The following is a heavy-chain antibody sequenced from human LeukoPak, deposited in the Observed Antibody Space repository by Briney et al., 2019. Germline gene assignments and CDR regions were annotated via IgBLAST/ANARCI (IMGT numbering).Heavy chain of an antibody. CDR3: VRDWEGFNFDI. J-gene: IGHJ3*02. D-gene: IGHD1-26*01. Sequence: PSETLSLTCTVSGGSISSFYWSWIRQPPGKGLEWIGYIYYSGSTNYNPSLKSRVTISVDTSKNQFSLRLSSVTAADTAMYYCVRDWEGFNFDIWGQGTVVTVSS. CDR2: IYYSGST. CDR1: GGSISSFY. V-gene: IGHV4-59*01.